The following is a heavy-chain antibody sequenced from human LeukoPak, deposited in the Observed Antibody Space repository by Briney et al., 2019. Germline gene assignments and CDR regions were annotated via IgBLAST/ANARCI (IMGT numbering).Heavy chain of an antibody. Sequence: ASVKVSCKASGYTFTSYDINWVRQATGQGLEWMGWMNPNSGNTGYAQKFQGRVTMTRNTSISTAYMELSSLRSEDTAVYYCARGWWVARQYYFGYWGQGTLVTVSS. V-gene: IGHV1-8*01. D-gene: IGHD2-15*01. CDR2: MNPNSGNT. CDR3: ARGWWVARQYYFGY. J-gene: IGHJ4*02. CDR1: GYTFTSYD.